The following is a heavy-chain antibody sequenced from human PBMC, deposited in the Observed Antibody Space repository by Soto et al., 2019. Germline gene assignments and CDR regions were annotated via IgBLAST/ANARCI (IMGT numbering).Heavy chain of an antibody. CDR2: IYYSGGT. CDR1: GGSISSGDYH. D-gene: IGHD3-3*01. J-gene: IGHJ4*02. V-gene: IGHV4-30-4*01. Sequence: QVQLQESGPGLVKPSQTLSLTCTVSGGSISSGDYHWSWIRQSPGKGLEWIAYIYYSGGTYYNPSLESRVTISLDTSKNQFSLNLSSVTAADTAVYYCARGTSSGYKRYYFDFWGQGTLVTVSS. CDR3: ARGTSSGYKRYYFDF.